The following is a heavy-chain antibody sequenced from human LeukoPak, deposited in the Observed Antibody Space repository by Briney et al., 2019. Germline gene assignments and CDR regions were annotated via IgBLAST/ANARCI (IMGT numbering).Heavy chain of an antibody. V-gene: IGHV1-18*01. Sequence: GASVKVSCKASGYTFTSYGISWVRQAPGQGLEWMGWTSAYNGNTNYAQRLQGRVTMTTDTSTSTAYMELRSLRSDDTAVYYCARDERFLEWSPVDYWGQGTLVTVSS. CDR3: ARDERFLEWSPVDY. CDR1: GYTFTSYG. CDR2: TSAYNGNT. J-gene: IGHJ4*02. D-gene: IGHD3-3*01.